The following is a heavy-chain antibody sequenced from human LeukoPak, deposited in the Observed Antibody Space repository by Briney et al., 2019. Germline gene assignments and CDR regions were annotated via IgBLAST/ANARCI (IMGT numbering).Heavy chain of an antibody. D-gene: IGHD2-8*01. V-gene: IGHV3-53*01. Sequence: QPGGSLRLSCSFSGFIATSNYMAWVRQSPGKGLQWISFIYGGGNTPYADSVRDRFSISRDNSKSTLYLQMSSLRVEDTAVYYCATGGRSGMAFDFWGQGTLVTVSS. CDR2: IYGGGNT. CDR1: GFIATSNY. J-gene: IGHJ4*02. CDR3: ATGGRSGMAFDF.